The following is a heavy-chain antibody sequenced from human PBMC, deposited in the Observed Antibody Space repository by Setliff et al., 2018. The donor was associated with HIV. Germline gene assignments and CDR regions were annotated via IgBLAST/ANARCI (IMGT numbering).Heavy chain of an antibody. V-gene: IGHV4-34*01. Sequence: PSETLSLTCGVYGVSFTDYFWSWIRQSPGKGLEWIGEINHSGSTNYNPSLKSRVTISVDTSKKQFSLSLTSVTGADTAVYYCARSCYGVPYNWGQGILVTVSS. J-gene: IGHJ4*02. CDR3: ARSCYGVPYN. D-gene: IGHD2-8*01. CDR1: GVSFTDYF. CDR2: INHSGST.